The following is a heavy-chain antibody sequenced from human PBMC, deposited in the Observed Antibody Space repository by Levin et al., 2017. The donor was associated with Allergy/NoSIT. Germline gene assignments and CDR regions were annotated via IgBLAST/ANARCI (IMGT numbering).Heavy chain of an antibody. D-gene: IGHD1-7*01. V-gene: IGHV3-21*01. Sequence: LSLTCAASGFNFGSYSMNWVRQAPGKGLEWVSSISSGNGYIYYSDSVKGRFTISRDNAKNSLYLQMNSLRAEDTAIYYCAKDPWELRSHLFDFWGQGTLVTVSS. CDR1: GFNFGSYS. CDR2: ISSGNGYI. CDR3: AKDPWELRSHLFDF. J-gene: IGHJ4*02.